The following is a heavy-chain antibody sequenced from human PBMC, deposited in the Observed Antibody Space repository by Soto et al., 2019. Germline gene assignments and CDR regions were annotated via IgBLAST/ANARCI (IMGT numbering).Heavy chain of an antibody. V-gene: IGHV4-59*08. J-gene: IGHJ4*02. CDR3: ARQWSNSWGGYYFDY. CDR2: IYYSGRT. D-gene: IGHD3-16*01. CDR1: GGSISNYY. Sequence: QVQLQESGPGLVKPSETLSLTCTVSGGSISNYYWSWIRQPPGKGLEWIGYIYYSGRTNYNPSLESRLTISVDTSKNQFSLKLSSVTAADTAVYYCARQWSNSWGGYYFDYWGQGTLVTVSS.